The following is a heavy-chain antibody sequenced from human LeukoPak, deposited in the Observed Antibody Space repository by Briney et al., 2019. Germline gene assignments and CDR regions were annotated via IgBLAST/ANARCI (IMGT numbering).Heavy chain of an antibody. CDR3: AKGRYSYEY. Sequence: SETLSLTCTVSGGSISNYYWSWIRQPPGKGLEWIGYIYYSGSTKYNPSLKSRVTISVDMSKNQFSLKLRSVTAADTAVYYCAKGRYSYEYWGQGTLVTVSS. J-gene: IGHJ4*02. CDR2: IYYSGST. D-gene: IGHD5-18*01. CDR1: GGSISNYY. V-gene: IGHV4-59*01.